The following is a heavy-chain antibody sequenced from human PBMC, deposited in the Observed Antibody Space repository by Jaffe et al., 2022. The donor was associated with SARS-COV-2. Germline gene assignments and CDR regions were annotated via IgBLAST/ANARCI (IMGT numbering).Heavy chain of an antibody. V-gene: IGHV3-21*01. J-gene: IGHJ4*01. Sequence: EVQLVESGGGLVKPGGSLRLSCAASGFTFSSYSMSWVRQAPGKGLEWVSSISTGSTYIYYADSVRGRFTISRDNAKNSQYLQMNSLRPEDTAVYYCARSYSEGEFLRWDFENWGHGTLVVVSS. CDR1: GFTFSSYS. CDR3: ARSYSEGEFLRWDFEN. CDR2: ISTGSTYI. D-gene: IGHD3-16*01.